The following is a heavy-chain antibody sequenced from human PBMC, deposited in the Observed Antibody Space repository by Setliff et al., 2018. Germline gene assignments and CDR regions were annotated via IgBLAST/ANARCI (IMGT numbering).Heavy chain of an antibody. CDR3: ARGRAGHSGH. J-gene: IGHJ4*02. CDR1: GDSISSRPFY. D-gene: IGHD6-19*01. Sequence: SETLSLTCTVSGDSISSRPFYWGWFRQPAGKGLEWIGQIYTSWSTNYDPSLKSRVTISLDTSKNQFSLKLSSVTAADTAVYYCARGRAGHSGHWGQGTLVTVSS. V-gene: IGHV4-61*09. CDR2: IYTSWST.